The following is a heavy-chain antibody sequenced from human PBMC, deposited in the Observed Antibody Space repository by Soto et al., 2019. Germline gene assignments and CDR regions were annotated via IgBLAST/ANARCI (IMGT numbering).Heavy chain of an antibody. CDR3: ARDPPITGTTDGYYGMDV. CDR2: IWYDGSNK. J-gene: IGHJ6*02. CDR1: GFTFSSYG. D-gene: IGHD1-7*01. V-gene: IGHV3-33*01. Sequence: PGGSLRLSCAASGFTFSSYGMHWVRQAPGKGLEWVAVIWYDGSNKYYADSVKGRFTISRDNSKNTLYLQLNSLRAEDTAVYYCARDPPITGTTDGYYGMDVWGQGTTGTVA.